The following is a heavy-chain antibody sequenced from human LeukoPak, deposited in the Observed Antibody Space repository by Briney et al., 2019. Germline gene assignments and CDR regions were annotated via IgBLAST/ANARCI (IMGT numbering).Heavy chain of an antibody. D-gene: IGHD6-6*01. CDR3: ARGGLAARGAFDI. CDR2: IYYSGST. V-gene: IGHV4-59*01. Sequence: SETLSLTCSVSGGSISSYYCSWVRQPPGKGLEWIGYIYYSGSTNYHPSLQSRVTISVDTSKNQFSLKLSSVTAADTAVYYCARGGLAARGAFDIWGQGTMVTVSS. CDR1: GGSISSYY. J-gene: IGHJ3*02.